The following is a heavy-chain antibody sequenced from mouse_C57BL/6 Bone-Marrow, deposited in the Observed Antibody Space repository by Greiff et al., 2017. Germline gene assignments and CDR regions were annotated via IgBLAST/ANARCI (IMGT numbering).Heavy chain of an antibody. V-gene: IGHV5-4*01. CDR3: AREAPPYYYGSSLAY. Sequence: EVHLVESGGGLVKPGGSLKLSCAASGFTFSSYAMSWVRQTPEKRLEWVATISDGGSYTYYPDNVKGRFTISRDNAKNNLYLQMSHLKSEDTAMYYCAREAPPYYYGSSLAYWGQGTLVTVSA. J-gene: IGHJ3*01. CDR2: ISDGGSYT. CDR1: GFTFSSYA. D-gene: IGHD1-1*01.